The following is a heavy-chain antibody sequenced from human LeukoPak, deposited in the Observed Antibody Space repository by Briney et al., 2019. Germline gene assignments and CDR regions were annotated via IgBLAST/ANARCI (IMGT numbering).Heavy chain of an antibody. CDR1: GYTFTGYY. CDR2: INPNSGGT. J-gene: IGHJ4*02. V-gene: IGHV1-2*02. D-gene: IGHD2-2*01. CDR3: ARYCSSTSCYGAGPNFDY. Sequence: GASVKVSCKASGYTFTGYYMHWVRQAPGQGLEWMGWINPNSGGTNYAQKFQGRVTMTRDTSISTAYMELSRLRSDDTAVYYCARYCSSTSCYGAGPNFDYWGQGTLVTVSS.